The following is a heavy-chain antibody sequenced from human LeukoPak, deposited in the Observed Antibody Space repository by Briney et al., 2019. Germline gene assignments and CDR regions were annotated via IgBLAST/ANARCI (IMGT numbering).Heavy chain of an antibody. CDR3: AREVDYDILTGYSNDY. D-gene: IGHD3-9*01. Sequence: ASVEVSCKASGGTFSSYAISWVRQAPGQGLEWMGGIIPIFGTANYAQKFQGRVTITADESTSTAYMELSSLRSEDTAVYYCAREVDYDILTGYSNDYWGQGTLVTVSS. J-gene: IGHJ4*02. CDR1: GGTFSSYA. V-gene: IGHV1-69*13. CDR2: IIPIFGTA.